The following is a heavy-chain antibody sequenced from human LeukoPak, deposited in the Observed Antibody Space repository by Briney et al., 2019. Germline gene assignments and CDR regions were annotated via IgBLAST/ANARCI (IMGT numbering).Heavy chain of an antibody. CDR1: GDTFSSYA. CDR3: ARSYNVFFAGDD. Sequence: GASVKVSCKASGDTFSSYAFSWVRQAPGQGLEWMGAIIPMSGTTHYAQNFQGRVTITSHESTRTVYLEVTSLRSEDTALYYWARSYNVFFAGDDWGQGTLVTVSS. V-gene: IGHV1-69*01. D-gene: IGHD5-24*01. CDR2: IIPMSGTT. J-gene: IGHJ4*02.